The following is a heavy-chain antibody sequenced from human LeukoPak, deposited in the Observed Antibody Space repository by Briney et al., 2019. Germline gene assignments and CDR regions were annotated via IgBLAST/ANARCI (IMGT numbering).Heavy chain of an antibody. J-gene: IGHJ4*02. CDR2: IYYSGST. CDR1: GGSISSYY. D-gene: IGHD2/OR15-2a*01. V-gene: IGHV4-59*01. CDR3: ASTFQGNFDY. Sequence: PSETLSLTCSVSGGSISSYYWNWIRQPPGKGLEWIGYIYYSGSTKYSPSLKSRVTISVDTSKNQFSLKLSSVTAADTAVYYCASTFQGNFDYWGQGTLVTVSS.